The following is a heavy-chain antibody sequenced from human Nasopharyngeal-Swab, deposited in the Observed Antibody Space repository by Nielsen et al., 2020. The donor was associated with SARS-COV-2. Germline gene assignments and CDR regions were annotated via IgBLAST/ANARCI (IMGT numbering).Heavy chain of an antibody. J-gene: IGHJ5*02. CDR3: ARHQSGGSSSSRWFDP. Sequence: GESLKISCKGSGYSFTSYWIGWVRRMPGKGLEWMGIIYPGDSDTRYSPSFQGQVTISADKSISTAYLQWSSLKASDTAMYYCARHQSGGSSSSRWFDPWGQGTLVTVSS. CDR2: IYPGDSDT. V-gene: IGHV5-51*01. CDR1: GYSFTSYW. D-gene: IGHD6-6*01.